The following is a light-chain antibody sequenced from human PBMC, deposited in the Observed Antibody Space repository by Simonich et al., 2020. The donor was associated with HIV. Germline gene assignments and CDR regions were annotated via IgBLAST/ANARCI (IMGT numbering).Light chain of an antibody. Sequence: SYELTQPPSVSVSPGQTARITCSGDALPNKYAYWFQQKPGQAPVLVISKDSERPSGIPERFSGSSSGTTVTFTISGAQVEDEADYYCYSEADNNLVFGGGTKLTVL. CDR1: ALPNKY. CDR2: KDS. V-gene: IGLV3-27*01. CDR3: YSEADNNLV. J-gene: IGLJ3*02.